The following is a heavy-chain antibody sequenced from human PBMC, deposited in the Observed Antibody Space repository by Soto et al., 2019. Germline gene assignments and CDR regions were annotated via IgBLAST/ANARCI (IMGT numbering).Heavy chain of an antibody. D-gene: IGHD3-10*01. J-gene: IGHJ4*02. V-gene: IGHV4-61*01. CDR2: VQNGRRS. Sequence: QVPLQESGPGLVKPSGTLSLTCTVSSASVTNTNYHWSWIRQPPGRGTEWIGQVQNGRRSESDSSSPKIRLTRSIDASTNPFAPKLNSVTAAHTAIYYCAVLLAGGGGDGNWGQGTLVTFSS. CDR1: SASVTNTNYH. CDR3: AVLLAGGGGDGN.